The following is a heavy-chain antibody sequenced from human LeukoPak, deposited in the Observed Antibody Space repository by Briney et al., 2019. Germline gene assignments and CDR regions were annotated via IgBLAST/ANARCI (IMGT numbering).Heavy chain of an antibody. V-gene: IGHV4-59*01. CDR2: IYYSGST. D-gene: IGHD6-13*01. CDR3: ARAIAAAGTYYFDY. J-gene: IGHJ4*02. Sequence: SETLSLTCTVPGGSISSYYWSWIRQPPGKGLEWIGYIYYSGSTNYNPSLKSRVTISVDTSKNQFSLKLSSVTAADTAVYYCARAIAAAGTYYFDYWGQGTLVTVSS. CDR1: GGSISSYY.